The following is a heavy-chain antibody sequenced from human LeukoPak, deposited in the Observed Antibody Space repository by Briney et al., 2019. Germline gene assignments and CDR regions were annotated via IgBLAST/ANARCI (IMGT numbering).Heavy chain of an antibody. CDR1: GGSISSGDYY. CDR3: ARAYYGFWSGYYTVGRYWFDP. D-gene: IGHD3-3*01. V-gene: IGHV4-30-4*01. Sequence: PSQTLSLTCTVSGGSISSGDYYWSWIRQPPGKGLEWIGYIYYSGSTYYNPSLKSRVTISVDTSKDQFSLKLSSVTAADTAVYYCARAYYGFWSGYYTVGRYWFDPWGQGTLVTVSS. CDR2: IYYSGST. J-gene: IGHJ5*02.